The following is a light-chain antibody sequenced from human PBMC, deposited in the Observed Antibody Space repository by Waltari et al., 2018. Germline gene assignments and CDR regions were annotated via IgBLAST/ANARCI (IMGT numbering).Light chain of an antibody. J-gene: IGLJ3*02. Sequence: QSVLTQSPSVSEAPRQRVTISCSGSSSNIGNNAVHWYQQLPGKAPRLLIYDDSLLPSGVSDRFSGSKSGTSASLAISGLQSEDEALYYCATWDDSLNGGVFGGGTKLTVL. CDR3: ATWDDSLNGGV. V-gene: IGLV1-36*01. CDR2: DDS. CDR1: SSNIGNNA.